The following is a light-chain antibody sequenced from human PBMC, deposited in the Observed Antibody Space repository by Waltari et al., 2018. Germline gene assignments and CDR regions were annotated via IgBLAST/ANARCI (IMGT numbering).Light chain of an antibody. CDR2: VAS. CDR1: QAIGNE. Sequence: AIQMTQSPSSLSAFVGDRVTITCRATQAIGNELAWYQQRPGEAPKVLIYVASRLQNGVPSRFSGSGSGTYFTLTISSLQPEDFATYYCLQDKNYPRTFGQGTKVKV. J-gene: IGKJ1*01. V-gene: IGKV1-6*02. CDR3: LQDKNYPRT.